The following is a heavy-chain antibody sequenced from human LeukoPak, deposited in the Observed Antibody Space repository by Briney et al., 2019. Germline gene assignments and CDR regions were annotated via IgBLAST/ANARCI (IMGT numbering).Heavy chain of an antibody. CDR3: ARGLTYYYDSSGRRNYYYYMDV. D-gene: IGHD3-22*01. J-gene: IGHJ6*03. Sequence: SETLSLTCTVSGGSISSSSYYWGWIRQPPGKGLEWIGSIYYSGSTYYNPSLKSRVTISVDTSKNQFSLKLSSVTAADTAVYYCARGLTYYYDSSGRRNYYYYMDVWGKGTTVTISS. V-gene: IGHV4-39*07. CDR2: IYYSGST. CDR1: GGSISSSSYY.